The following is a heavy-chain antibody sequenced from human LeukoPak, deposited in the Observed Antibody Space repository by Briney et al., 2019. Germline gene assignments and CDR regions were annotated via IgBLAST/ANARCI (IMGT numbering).Heavy chain of an antibody. D-gene: IGHD2-15*01. J-gene: IGHJ3*02. CDR1: GFSVSNNY. V-gene: IGHV3-53*01. CDR2: IYSGGST. Sequence: PAGGSLRLSCAASGFSVSNNYMSWVRQAPGKGLEWVSVIYSGGSTYYADSVKGRFTISRDNSKNTLYLQMNSLRAEDTAVYYCATRYCSGGSCFIPHDAFDIWGQGTMVTVSS. CDR3: ATRYCSGGSCFIPHDAFDI.